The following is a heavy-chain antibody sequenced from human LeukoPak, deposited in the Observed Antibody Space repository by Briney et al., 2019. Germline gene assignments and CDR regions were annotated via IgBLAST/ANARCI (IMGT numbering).Heavy chain of an antibody. D-gene: IGHD4-23*01. J-gene: IGHJ4*02. CDR3: ARHPRTTVDSYYFDY. CDR1: GGSISSSSYY. V-gene: IGHV4-39*01. Sequence: PSETLSPTCIVAGGSISSSSYYWGWLRQPPGKGREWFGSIYYSGSTYYNPSLKSRVTISVDTSKNQFSLKLSSVTAADTAVYYCARHPRTTVDSYYFDYWGQGTLVTVSS. CDR2: IYYSGST.